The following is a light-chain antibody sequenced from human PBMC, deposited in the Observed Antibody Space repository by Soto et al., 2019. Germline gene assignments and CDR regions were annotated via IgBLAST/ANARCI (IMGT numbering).Light chain of an antibody. CDR1: SSDVGGYSY. V-gene: IGLV2-14*01. CDR3: SSYTSSSTLSV. Sequence: QSALTQPASVSGSPGQSITISCTGTSSDVGGYSYVSWYQQHPGKAPKLMIYDVSNRPSGVSNRFSGSKSGNTASLTISGLQAEDEADYYCSSYTSSSTLSVFGTGPKVPVL. J-gene: IGLJ1*01. CDR2: DVS.